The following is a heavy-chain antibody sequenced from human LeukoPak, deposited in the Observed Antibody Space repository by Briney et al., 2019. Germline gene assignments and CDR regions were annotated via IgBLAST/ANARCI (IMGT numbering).Heavy chain of an antibody. CDR2: ISSSSYI. J-gene: IGHJ4*02. D-gene: IGHD6-6*01. V-gene: IGHV3-21*01. CDR3: ARVLYSSSSSFDY. CDR1: GFTFSSYS. Sequence: GGSLRLSCAASGFTFSSYSMNWVRQAPGEGLEWVYSISSSSYIYSADSVKGRFTISRDNAKNSLYLQMNSLRAEDTAVYYCARVLYSSSSSFDYWGQGTLVTVSS.